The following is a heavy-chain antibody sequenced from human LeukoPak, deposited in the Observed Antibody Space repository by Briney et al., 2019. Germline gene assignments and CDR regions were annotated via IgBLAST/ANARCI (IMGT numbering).Heavy chain of an antibody. CDR1: GFSLSTSGVG. V-gene: IGHV2-5*01. Sequence: SGPTLVNPTQTPTLTCTFSGFSLSTSGVGVGWIRQPPGKALEWLALIYWYDDKRYSPSLKSRLTITKDTSKNQVVLTMTNMDPVDTATYYCAHSPVDSSSPATYYFDYWGQGTLVTVSS. D-gene: IGHD6-6*01. CDR2: IYWYDDK. J-gene: IGHJ4*02. CDR3: AHSPVDSSSPATYYFDY.